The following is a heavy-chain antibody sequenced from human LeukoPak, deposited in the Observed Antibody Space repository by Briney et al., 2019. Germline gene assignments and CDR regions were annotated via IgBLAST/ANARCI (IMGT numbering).Heavy chain of an antibody. V-gene: IGHV3-15*01. CDR2: IKSKTDGGTT. CDR3: TTARFGYCSGGSCQNWFDP. J-gene: IGHJ5*02. CDR1: GFTFSNAW. Sequence: GSLRLSCAASGFTFSNAWMSWVRQAPGKGLEWVGRIKSKTDGGTTDYAAPVKGRFTISRDDSKNTLYLQMNSLKTEDTAVYYCTTARFGYCSGGSCQNWFDPWGQGTLVTVSS. D-gene: IGHD2-15*01.